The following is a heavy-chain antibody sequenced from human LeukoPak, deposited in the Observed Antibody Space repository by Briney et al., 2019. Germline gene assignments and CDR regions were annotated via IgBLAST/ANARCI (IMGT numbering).Heavy chain of an antibody. CDR1: GGSLSSYY. Sequence: SETLSLTCTVSGGSLSSYYWSWIRQPPGKGLEWIGYIYYSGSTNYNPSLKSRVTISVDTSKNQFSLKLSSVTAADTAVYYCARGLVVVAATPYYYYYMDVWGKGTTVTVSS. V-gene: IGHV4-59*01. CDR3: ARGLVVVAATPYYYYYMDV. D-gene: IGHD2-15*01. CDR2: IYYSGST. J-gene: IGHJ6*03.